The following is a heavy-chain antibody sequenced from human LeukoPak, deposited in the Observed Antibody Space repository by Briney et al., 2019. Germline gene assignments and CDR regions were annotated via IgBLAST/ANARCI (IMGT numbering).Heavy chain of an antibody. J-gene: IGHJ3*02. CDR1: GYRFTSYW. Sequence: GESLKISCKGSGYRFTSYWIGWVRQMPGKGLEWMGIIDPGDSNTRYSPPFQGQVTFSADKSISTAYLRWSSLKASDTAMYYRARLEDAFDIWGQGTMVSVSS. CDR3: ARLEDAFDI. CDR2: IDPGDSNT. V-gene: IGHV5-51*01.